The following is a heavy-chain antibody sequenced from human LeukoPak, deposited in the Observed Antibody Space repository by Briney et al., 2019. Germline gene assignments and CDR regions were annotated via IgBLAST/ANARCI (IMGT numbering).Heavy chain of an antibody. CDR1: GFTFSSYA. D-gene: IGHD3-22*01. CDR3: AKAGPGYYDQPPYGMDV. J-gene: IGHJ6*02. Sequence: PGGSLRLSCAASGFTFSSYAMHWVRQAPGKGLEWVAVISYDGGNEYYADSVKGRFTISRDNSKNTLYLQMNSLRAEDTAVYYCAKAGPGYYDQPPYGMDVWGQGTTVTVSS. CDR2: ISYDGGNE. V-gene: IGHV3-30-3*01.